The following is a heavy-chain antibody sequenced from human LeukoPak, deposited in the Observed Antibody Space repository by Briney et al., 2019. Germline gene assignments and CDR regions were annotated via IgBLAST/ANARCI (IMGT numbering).Heavy chain of an antibody. CDR2: IYSGGNT. V-gene: IGHV3-53*01. D-gene: IGHD4-17*01. CDR3: ARGPPTDGDYVLWFDP. Sequence: QSGGSLRLSCTVSGFTVSSNSMSWVRQAPGKGLEWVSFIYSGGNTHYSDPVKGRFTISRDNSKNTLYLQMNSLRAEDTAVYYCARGPPTDGDYVLWFDPWGQGTLVTVSS. J-gene: IGHJ5*02. CDR1: GFTVSSNS.